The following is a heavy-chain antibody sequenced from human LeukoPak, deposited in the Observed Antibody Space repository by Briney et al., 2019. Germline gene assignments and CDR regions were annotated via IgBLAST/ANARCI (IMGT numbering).Heavy chain of an antibody. CDR1: GYTFTSYD. Sequence: ASVKVSFTASGYTFTSYDFNWVRQATGQRPEWMGWMSPNSGDTGYAQKFQDRVTMTRNTSISTAYMELSSLRSDDTAVYYCARGPPNWGYDYWGPGTLVTVSS. J-gene: IGHJ4*02. CDR3: ARGPPNWGYDY. D-gene: IGHD7-27*01. V-gene: IGHV1-8*01. CDR2: MSPNSGDT.